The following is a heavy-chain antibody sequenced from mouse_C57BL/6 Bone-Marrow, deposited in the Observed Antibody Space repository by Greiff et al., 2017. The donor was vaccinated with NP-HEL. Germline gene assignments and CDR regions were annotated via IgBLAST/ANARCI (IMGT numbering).Heavy chain of an antibody. CDR2: ISYSGST. V-gene: IGHV3-1*01. CDR1: GYSITSGYD. Sequence: EVMLVESGPGMVKPSQSLSLTCTVTGYSITSGYDWHWIRHFPGNKLEWMGYISYSGSTNYNPSLKSRISITHDTSKNHFFLKLNSVTTEDTATYYCASSTMVTRRGYWYFDVWGTGTTVTVSS. CDR3: ASSTMVTRRGYWYFDV. J-gene: IGHJ1*03. D-gene: IGHD2-2*01.